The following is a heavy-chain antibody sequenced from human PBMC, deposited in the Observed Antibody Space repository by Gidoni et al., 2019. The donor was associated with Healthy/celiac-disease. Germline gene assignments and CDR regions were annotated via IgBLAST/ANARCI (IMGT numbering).Heavy chain of an antibody. D-gene: IGHD3-22*01. CDR2: ISYDGSNK. V-gene: IGHV3-30*18. CDR3: AKEPHYYDSSGYPDY. Sequence: QVQLVESGGGVVQPGRSLRLSCAASGFTFSSYGMHWVRQAPGKGLEWVAVISYDGSNKYYADSVKGRFTISRDNSKNTLYLQMNSLRAEDTAVYYCAKEPHYYDSSGYPDYWGQGTLVTVSS. CDR1: GFTFSSYG. J-gene: IGHJ4*02.